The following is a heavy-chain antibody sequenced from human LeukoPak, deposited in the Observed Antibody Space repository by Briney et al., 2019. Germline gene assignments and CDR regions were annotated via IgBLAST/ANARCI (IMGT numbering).Heavy chain of an antibody. J-gene: IGHJ4*02. Sequence: ASVTLSCKASGYTFTRYYIHWVRQAPGQGLEWMGIINPSGNSTSYAQKFQGRVTMTRDTSTSTVYMELSSLRSEDTAVYYCAREGTVSFDYWGQGTLCSASS. CDR1: GYTFTRYY. CDR3: AREGTVSFDY. V-gene: IGHV1-46*01. D-gene: IGHD4-17*01. CDR2: INPSGNST.